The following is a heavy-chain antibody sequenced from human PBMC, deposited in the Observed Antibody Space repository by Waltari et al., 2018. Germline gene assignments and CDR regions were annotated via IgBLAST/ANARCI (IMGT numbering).Heavy chain of an antibody. CDR1: GFTFSNPW. CDR2: IKGDGSEK. CDR3: SWTLDY. Sequence: EVQLVESGGDLVQPGGSLRLSCAATGFTFSNPWMDWVRQVPGKGLEGVGNIKGDGSEKYYVDSVKGRFTISRDNDKNSLSLELNSLRVEDTAVYYCSWTLDYWGQGTLVTVSS. V-gene: IGHV3-7*01. J-gene: IGHJ4*02.